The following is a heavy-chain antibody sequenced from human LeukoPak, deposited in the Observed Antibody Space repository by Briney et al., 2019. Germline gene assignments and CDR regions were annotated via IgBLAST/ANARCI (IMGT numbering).Heavy chain of an antibody. Sequence: SVKVSCKASGGTFSSYAISWVRQAPGQGLEWMGGIIPIFATANYAQKFQGRVTITADESTSTAYMELSSLRSEDTAVYYCARDARHKYCSSASCYRGWFDPWGQGTLVTVSS. CDR2: IIPIFATA. D-gene: IGHD2-2*01. CDR1: GGTFSSYA. CDR3: ARDARHKYCSSASCYRGWFDP. V-gene: IGHV1-69*13. J-gene: IGHJ5*02.